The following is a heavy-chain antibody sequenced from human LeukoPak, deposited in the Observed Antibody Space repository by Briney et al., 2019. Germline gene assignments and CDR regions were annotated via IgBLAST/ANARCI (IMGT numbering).Heavy chain of an antibody. V-gene: IGHV3-21*01. CDR3: ARGRDSSGAFDI. CDR2: ISSSSSYI. D-gene: IGHD6-19*01. J-gene: IGHJ3*02. CDR1: GFTFSDYS. Sequence: GGSLRLSCAASGFTFSDYSMNWVRQAPGKGLEWVSSISSSSSYIYYADSVKGRFTISRDNSKNTLYLQMNSLRAEDTAVYYCARGRDSSGAFDIWGQGTMVTVSS.